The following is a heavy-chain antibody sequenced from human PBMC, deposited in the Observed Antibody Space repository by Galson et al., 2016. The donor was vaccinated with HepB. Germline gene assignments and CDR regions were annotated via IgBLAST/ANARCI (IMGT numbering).Heavy chain of an antibody. D-gene: IGHD6-25*01. CDR1: GYTFTSYY. CDR3: ARDHFSKPYSAIIAQSTPNWFDP. Sequence: SVKVSCKASGYTFTSYYIHWVRQAPGQGLEWMGIINPSGGSTSYAENFQGRVTMTRDTSTSTVYMDLSSLRSEDTAVYYCARDHFSKPYSAIIAQSTPNWFDPWGQGTLVTVSS. V-gene: IGHV1-46*01. J-gene: IGHJ5*02. CDR2: INPSGGST.